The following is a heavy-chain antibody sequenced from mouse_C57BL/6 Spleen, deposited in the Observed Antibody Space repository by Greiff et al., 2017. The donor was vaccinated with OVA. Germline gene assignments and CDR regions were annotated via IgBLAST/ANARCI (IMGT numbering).Heavy chain of an antibody. V-gene: IGHV1-76*01. CDR2: IYPGSGNT. CDR1: GYTFTDYY. CDR3: AREESNYYAMDY. D-gene: IGHD2-5*01. Sequence: QVQLKQSGAELVRPGASVKLSCKASGYTFTDYYINWVKQRPGQGLEWIARIYPGSGNTYYNEKFKGKATLTAEKSSSTAYMQLSSLTSEDSAVYFCAREESNYYAMDYWGQGTSVTVSS. J-gene: IGHJ4*01.